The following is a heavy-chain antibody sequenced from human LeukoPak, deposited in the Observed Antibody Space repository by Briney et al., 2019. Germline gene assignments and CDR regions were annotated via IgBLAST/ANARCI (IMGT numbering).Heavy chain of an antibody. D-gene: IGHD4/OR15-4a*01. CDR1: GFIVNNDY. CDR2: LHTNYNT. CDR3: ARDRPYGGLNGFDY. J-gene: IGHJ4*02. V-gene: IGHV3-53*01. Sequence: GGSLRLSCLASGFIVNNDYMSWVRQAPGKGLEWVSVLHTNYNTYYADSVKGRFTISRDNSKNTLYLQMNSLRVEDTAVYYCARDRPYGGLNGFDYWGQGTLVTVSS.